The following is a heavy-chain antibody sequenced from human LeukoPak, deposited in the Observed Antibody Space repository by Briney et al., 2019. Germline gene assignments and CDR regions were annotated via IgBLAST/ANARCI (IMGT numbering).Heavy chain of an antibody. CDR2: MNPNSGNT. D-gene: IGHD5-24*01. CDR3: ARATPGGLHGYSFDY. CDR1: GYTSTNYD. J-gene: IGHJ4*02. Sequence: SVTVSCKASGYTSTNYDINWVRQATGQGLEWMGWMNPNSGNTGSAQKFQDTVSMTRDTSINKAYMELTSLRSGDTAVYYCARATPGGLHGYSFDYWGQGTVVTVYS. V-gene: IGHV1-8*02.